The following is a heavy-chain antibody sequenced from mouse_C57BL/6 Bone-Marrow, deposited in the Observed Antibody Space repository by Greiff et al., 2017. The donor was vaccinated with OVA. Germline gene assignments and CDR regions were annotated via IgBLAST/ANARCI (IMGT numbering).Heavy chain of an antibody. CDR2: FYPGSGSI. Sequence: QVQLKESGAELVKPGASVKLSCKASGYTFTEYTIHWVKQRSGQGLEWIGWFYPGSGSIKYNEKFKDKATLTADKSSSTVYMELSRLTSEASAVYFCARHEARYYGSSYVYAMDYWGQGTSVTVSS. CDR3: ARHEARYYGSSYVYAMDY. V-gene: IGHV1-62-2*01. J-gene: IGHJ4*01. CDR1: GYTFTEYT. D-gene: IGHD1-1*01.